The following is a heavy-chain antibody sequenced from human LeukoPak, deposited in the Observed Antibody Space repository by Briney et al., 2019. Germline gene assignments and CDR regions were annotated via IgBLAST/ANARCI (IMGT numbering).Heavy chain of an antibody. D-gene: IGHD1-14*01. CDR2: ISWDGDSI. Sequence: GALRLSCAASGFTFDDYSMHWVRQTPERGLEWVSLISWDGDSIYYADSVKGRFTISRDNNRNSLYLQMNNLRPEDTALYYCAKETNPPRYFHYWGHGTLVIVSS. V-gene: IGHV3-43*01. J-gene: IGHJ4*01. CDR1: GFTFDDYS. CDR3: AKETNPPRYFHY.